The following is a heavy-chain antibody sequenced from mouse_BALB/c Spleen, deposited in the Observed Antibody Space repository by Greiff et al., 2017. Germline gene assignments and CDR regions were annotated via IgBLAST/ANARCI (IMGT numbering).Heavy chain of an antibody. D-gene: IGHD2-3*01. CDR2: ILPGSGST. CDR1: GYTFSSYW. J-gene: IGHJ4*01. Sequence: LMESGAELMKPGASVKISCKATGYTFSSYWIEWVKQRPGHGLEWIGEILPGSGSTNYNEKFKGKATLTADKSSSTAYMQLNSLTSEDSAVYFCKRDGYYDDYAMDYWGQGTSVTVSS. CDR3: KRDGYYDDYAMDY. V-gene: IGHV1-9*01.